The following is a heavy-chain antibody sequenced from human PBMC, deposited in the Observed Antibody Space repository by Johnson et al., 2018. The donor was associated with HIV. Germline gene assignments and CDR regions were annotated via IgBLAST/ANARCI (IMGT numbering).Heavy chain of an antibody. CDR3: ARFGRGGSHTFDI. Sequence: VQLVESGGGVVRPGGSLRLSCAASGFRFDDYGMTWVRQAPGKGLEWVSGINWNGDSTGYADSVKGRFTISRDNAKNSLYLQMNSLRAEDTALCYCARFGRGGSHTFDIWGQGTMVTVSS. D-gene: IGHD3/OR15-3a*01. V-gene: IGHV3-20*04. CDR2: INWNGDST. J-gene: IGHJ3*02. CDR1: GFRFDDYG.